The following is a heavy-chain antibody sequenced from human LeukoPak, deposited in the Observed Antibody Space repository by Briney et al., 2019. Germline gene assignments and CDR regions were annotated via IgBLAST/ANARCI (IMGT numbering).Heavy chain of an antibody. CDR3: AKDLRRYYDSSGYYEGPYFDY. CDR1: GFTFSSYG. J-gene: IGHJ4*02. D-gene: IGHD3-22*01. Sequence: GGSLRLSCAASGFTFSSYGMHWVRQAPGKGLEWVAVISYDGSNKYYADSVKGRFTISRDNSKNTPYLQMNSLRAEDTAVYYCAKDLRRYYDSSGYYEGPYFDYWGQGTLVTVSS. CDR2: ISYDGSNK. V-gene: IGHV3-30*18.